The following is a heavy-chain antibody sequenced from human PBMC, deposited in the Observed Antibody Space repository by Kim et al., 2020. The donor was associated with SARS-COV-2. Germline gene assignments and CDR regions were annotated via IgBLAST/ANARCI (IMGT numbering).Heavy chain of an antibody. D-gene: IGHD1-26*01. Sequence: AVSVKSRITINPDTTKNQFSLQLNSVTPEDTAVYYCARESSSYYGSDFDYWAQGTLVTVSS. J-gene: IGHJ4*02. CDR3: ARESSSYYGSDFDY. V-gene: IGHV6-1*01.